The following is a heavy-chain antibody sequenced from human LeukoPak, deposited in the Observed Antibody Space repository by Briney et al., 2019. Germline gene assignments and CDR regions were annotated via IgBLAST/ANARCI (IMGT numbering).Heavy chain of an antibody. V-gene: IGHV3-23*01. CDR1: GFTFSSYA. CDR3: AKDFVTGGYYYYGMDV. J-gene: IGHJ6*02. Sequence: QTGGSLRLSCAASGFTFSSYAMSWVRQAPGKGLEWVSAISGSGGSTYYADSVKGRFTISRDNSKNTLYLQINSLRAEDTAVYYCAKDFVTGGYYYYGMDVWGQGTTVTVSS. CDR2: ISGSGGST. D-gene: IGHD1-26*01.